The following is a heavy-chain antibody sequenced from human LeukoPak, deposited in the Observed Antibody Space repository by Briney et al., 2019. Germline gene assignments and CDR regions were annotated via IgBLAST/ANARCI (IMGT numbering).Heavy chain of an antibody. CDR1: GYTFTGSY. J-gene: IGHJ6*02. CDR3: ARVGWELGYGMDV. V-gene: IGHV1-2*02. CDR2: INPNSGGT. D-gene: IGHD1-26*01. Sequence: ASVKVSCKASGYTFTGSYMHWVRQAPGQGLEWMGWINPNSGGTNYAQKFQGRVTMTRDTSISTAYMELSRLRSDDTAVYYCARVGWELGYGMDVWGQGTTVTVSS.